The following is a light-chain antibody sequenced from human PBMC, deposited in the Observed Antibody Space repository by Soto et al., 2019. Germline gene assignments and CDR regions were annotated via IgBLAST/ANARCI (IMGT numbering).Light chain of an antibody. J-gene: IGLJ3*02. CDR3: TSYTGSTTPGV. CDR2: DVN. Sequence: QSALTQPASVSGSPGQSITISCTGTSSDVGAYNYVSWYQQHPGKAPKLMIYDVNNRPSGVSNRFSGSKSGNTASLTISGLQSEDDADYYCTSYTGSTTPGVFGGGTKLTVL. CDR1: SSDVGAYNY. V-gene: IGLV2-14*01.